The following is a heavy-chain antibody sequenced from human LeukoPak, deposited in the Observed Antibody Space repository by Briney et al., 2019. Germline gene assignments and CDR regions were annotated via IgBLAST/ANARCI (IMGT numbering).Heavy chain of an antibody. J-gene: IGHJ4*02. Sequence: GGSLRLSCAASGFSVSNYYMSWVRQPPGKSLEWVSVMYTGGGRYYGDSVKGRFTISRDNSKNTVFLQMNSLRVEDTALYYCTRGQSYCGADCYSDWGQGTLVTVYS. V-gene: IGHV3-66*01. CDR3: TRGQSYCGADCYSD. CDR1: GFSVSNYY. D-gene: IGHD2-21*02. CDR2: MYTGGGR.